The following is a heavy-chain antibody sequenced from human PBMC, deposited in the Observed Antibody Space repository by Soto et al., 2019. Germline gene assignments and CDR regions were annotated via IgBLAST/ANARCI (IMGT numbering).Heavy chain of an antibody. J-gene: IGHJ6*02. D-gene: IGHD5-12*01. CDR3: AKTRGYEPYYYDLDV. CDR1: GFTFTNYA. V-gene: IGHV3-30*18. CDR2: ISYDGSNK. Sequence: GGSLRLSCAASGFTFTNYAMHWVRQAPGKGLEWVSIISYDGSNKYYADSVKGRFTISRDNSKNTLYLQMNSLRAEDTAVYYCAKTRGYEPYYYDLDVWGQGTMVTVSS.